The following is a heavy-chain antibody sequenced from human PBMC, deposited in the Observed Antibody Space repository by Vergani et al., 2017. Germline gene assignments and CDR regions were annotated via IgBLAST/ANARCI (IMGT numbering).Heavy chain of an antibody. CDR1: GGSISSYY. CDR3: ARDLSRYYDSSGYYLSFDY. V-gene: IGHV4-4*07. Sequence: QLQESGPGLVKPSETLSLTCTVSGGSISSYYWSWIRQPAGKGLEWIGRIYTSGSTNYNPSLKSRVTMSVDTSKNQFSLKLSSVTAADTAVYYCARDLSRYYDSSGYYLSFDYWGQGTLVTVSA. D-gene: IGHD3-22*01. J-gene: IGHJ4*02. CDR2: IYTSGST.